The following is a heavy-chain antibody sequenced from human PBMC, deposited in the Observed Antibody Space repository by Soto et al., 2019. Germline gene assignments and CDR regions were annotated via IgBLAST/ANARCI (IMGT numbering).Heavy chain of an antibody. CDR3: AREVTVASYSFDF. CDR1: GGTFNNYA. Sequence: QVQLVRSGAEVKRPGSSVKVSCKASGGTFNNYALSWVRQAPGQGLEWVGGIIPIFNSANYAQKFQGRGTINTDDSSSTDYMELRSLRLDDTAVYYCAREVTVASYSFDFCGQGTLVTVSS. CDR2: IIPIFNSA. V-gene: IGHV1-69*01. J-gene: IGHJ4*02. D-gene: IGHD6-19*01.